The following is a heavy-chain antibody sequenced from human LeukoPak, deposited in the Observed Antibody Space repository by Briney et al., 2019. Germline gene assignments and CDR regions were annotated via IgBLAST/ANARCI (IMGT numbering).Heavy chain of an antibody. Sequence: GGSLRLSCAASGFTVSSNYMSWVRQAPGKGLEWVSVIYSGGSTYYADSVKGRFTISRDNSKNTLYLQMNSLRAEGTAVYYCARADYYGSGDAFDIWGQGTMVTVSS. D-gene: IGHD3-10*01. CDR3: ARADYYGSGDAFDI. J-gene: IGHJ3*02. CDR2: IYSGGST. CDR1: GFTVSSNY. V-gene: IGHV3-53*01.